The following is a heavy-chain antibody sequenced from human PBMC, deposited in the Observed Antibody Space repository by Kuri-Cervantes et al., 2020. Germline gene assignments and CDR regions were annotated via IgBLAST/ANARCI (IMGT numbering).Heavy chain of an antibody. D-gene: IGHD6-13*01. CDR3: ARGGRGSSWYSNHYFYMDV. CDR1: GYTFTDYY. CDR2: INPNSGDT. J-gene: IGHJ6*03. Sequence: ASVKVSCKASGYTFTDYYIHWVRQAPGQGLEWMGWINPNSGDTTYAQKFQGRVIMTRDTSITTVYMELNGLNSGDTAVYYCARGGRGSSWYSNHYFYMDVWGKGTTVTVSS. V-gene: IGHV1-2*02.